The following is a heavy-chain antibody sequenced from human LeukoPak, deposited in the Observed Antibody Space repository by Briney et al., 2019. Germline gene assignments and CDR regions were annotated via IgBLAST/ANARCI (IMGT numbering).Heavy chain of an antibody. Sequence: PGGSLRLSCAASGFTFSSYAMNWVRQAPGKGLEWVTVISYDGNNKYYANSVKGRFTISRDNSKNTLYLQMNSLRAEDTAVYYCAKDGCSGGSCSFVDYWGQGTLVTVSS. CDR2: ISYDGNNK. V-gene: IGHV3-30*18. CDR3: AKDGCSGGSCSFVDY. J-gene: IGHJ4*02. CDR1: GFTFSSYA. D-gene: IGHD2-15*01.